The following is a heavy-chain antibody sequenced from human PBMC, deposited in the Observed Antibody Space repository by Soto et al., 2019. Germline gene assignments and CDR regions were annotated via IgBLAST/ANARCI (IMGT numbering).Heavy chain of an antibody. J-gene: IGHJ4*02. CDR1: GFTFSSYA. D-gene: IGHD3-16*01. CDR3: ARAYEGDYFDY. V-gene: IGHV3-30-3*01. Sequence: PGGSLRLSCAASGFTFSSYAVHWVRQAPGKGLEGVAVISYDGSNKYYADSVKGRFTISRDNSKNTLYLQMNSLRAEDTAVYYCARAYEGDYFDYWGQGTLVTVS. CDR2: ISYDGSNK.